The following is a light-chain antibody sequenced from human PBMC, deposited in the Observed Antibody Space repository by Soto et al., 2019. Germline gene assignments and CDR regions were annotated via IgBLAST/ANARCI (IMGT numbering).Light chain of an antibody. V-gene: IGKV1-39*01. CDR1: QNISNF. Sequence: DIQMTQSPSSLSASVGDRVTITCRPSQNISNFLNWYQQKPGKAPKLLIDNTSNLKSGVPSRFSGSGSGTDFSLSISSLQPLELSTHYCQQNYTTPWTFVQGTKVEIK. CDR2: NTS. CDR3: QQNYTTPWT. J-gene: IGKJ1*01.